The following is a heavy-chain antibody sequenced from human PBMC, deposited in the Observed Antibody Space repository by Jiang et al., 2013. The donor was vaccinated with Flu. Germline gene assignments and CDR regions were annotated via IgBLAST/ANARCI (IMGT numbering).Heavy chain of an antibody. CDR2: FDPEDGET. CDR3: ASKTTYSSGWFDY. Sequence: GYTLTELSMHWVRQAPGKGLEWMGGFDPEDGETIYAQKFQGRVTMTEDTSTDTAYMELSSLRSEDTAVYYCASKTTYSSGWFDYWGQGTLVTVSS. V-gene: IGHV1-24*01. D-gene: IGHD6-19*01. J-gene: IGHJ4*02. CDR1: GYTLTELS.